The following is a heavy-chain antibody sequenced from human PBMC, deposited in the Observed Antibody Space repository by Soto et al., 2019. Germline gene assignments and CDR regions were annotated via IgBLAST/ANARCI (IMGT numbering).Heavy chain of an antibody. Sequence: GGSLRLSCAASGFTFDDYAMNWVRQAPGKGLEWVSGVSPSGGAAYYADSVRGHFTISSDNSKHTLYLLMNNVRGEDTAVYFCARDRDGSTWHGHNFFDSWGLGNLVTGSS. D-gene: IGHD6-13*01. V-gene: IGHV3-23*01. CDR3: ARDRDGSTWHGHNFFDS. CDR2: VSPSGGAA. CDR1: GFTFDDYA. J-gene: IGHJ4*02.